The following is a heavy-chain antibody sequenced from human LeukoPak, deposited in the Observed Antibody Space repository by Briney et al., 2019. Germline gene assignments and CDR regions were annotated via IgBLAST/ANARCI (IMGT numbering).Heavy chain of an antibody. CDR1: GGSISSSSYY. D-gene: IGHD3-10*01. Sequence: PSETLSLTCTVSGGSISSSSYYWGWIRQPPGKGLEWTGSIYYSGSTYYNPSLKSRVTISVDTSKNQFSLKLSSVTAADTAVYYCAKARKGARGVIWGTAGYYGMDVWGQGTTVTVSS. CDR3: AKARKGARGVIWGTAGYYGMDV. J-gene: IGHJ6*02. CDR2: IYYSGST. V-gene: IGHV4-39*07.